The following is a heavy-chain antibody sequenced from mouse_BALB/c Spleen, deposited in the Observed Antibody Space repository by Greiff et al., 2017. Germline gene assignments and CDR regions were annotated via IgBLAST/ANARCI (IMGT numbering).Heavy chain of an antibody. D-gene: IGHD1-1*01. Sequence: QVTLKESGPGILQPSQTLSLTCSFSGFSLSTSGMGVGWIRQPSGKGLEWLAHIWWDDDKRYNPALKSRLTISKDTSSNQVFLKIASVDTADTATYYCAREGRYYGYAMDYWGQGTSVTVSS. CDR1: GFSLSTSGMG. J-gene: IGHJ4*01. CDR3: AREGRYYGYAMDY. V-gene: IGHV8-8*01. CDR2: IWWDDDK.